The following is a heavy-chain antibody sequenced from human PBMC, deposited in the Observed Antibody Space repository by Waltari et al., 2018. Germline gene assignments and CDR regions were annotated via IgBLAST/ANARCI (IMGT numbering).Heavy chain of an antibody. D-gene: IGHD6-13*01. CDR3: ARQIAYSSSWYYYYYGMDV. V-gene: IGHV4-34*01. CDR1: GGSFSGYY. Sequence: QVQLQQWGAGLLKPSETLSLTCAVYGGSFSGYYWSWIRQPPGKGLEWIGEINHSGSTNYNPSLKSRVTISVDTSNNQFSLKLSSVTAADTAVYYCARQIAYSSSWYYYYYGMDVWGQGTTVTVSS. CDR2: INHSGST. J-gene: IGHJ6*02.